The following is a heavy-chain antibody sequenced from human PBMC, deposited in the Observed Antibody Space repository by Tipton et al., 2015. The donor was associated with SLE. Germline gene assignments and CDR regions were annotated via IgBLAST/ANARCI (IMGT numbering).Heavy chain of an antibody. CDR3: AKGSVNWNT. CDR2: ISGSGGTT. CDR1: GFTFSNYA. Sequence: SLRLSCAASGFTFSNYAMSWVRQAPGKGLEWVSSISGSGGTTYYADSVKGLFTISRDNSKNTLFLLMNSLRAEDTAVYYCAKGSVNWNTWGQGTLVTVSS. V-gene: IGHV3-23*01. J-gene: IGHJ5*02. D-gene: IGHD1/OR15-1a*01.